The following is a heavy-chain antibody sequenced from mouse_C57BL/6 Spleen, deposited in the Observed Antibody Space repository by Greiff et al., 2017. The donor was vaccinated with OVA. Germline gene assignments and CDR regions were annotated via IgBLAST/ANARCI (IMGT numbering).Heavy chain of an antibody. CDR3: ARSYYDISNRYFDG. D-gene: IGHD1-1*01. Sequence: QVQLQQPGAELVRPGSSVKLSCKASGYTFTSYWMHWVKQRPVQGLDWIGNIDPSDSETHYNQKFKDKATLTVDKSSSTAYMQLSSLTSEDSAVYYCARSYYDISNRYFDGWGTGTTDTVAS. V-gene: IGHV1-52*01. CDR1: GYTFTSYW. CDR2: IDPSDSET. J-gene: IGHJ1*03.